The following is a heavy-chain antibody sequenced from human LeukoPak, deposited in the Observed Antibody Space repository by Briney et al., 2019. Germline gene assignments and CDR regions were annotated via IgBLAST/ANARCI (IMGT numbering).Heavy chain of an antibody. Sequence: GGSLRLSCAASGFIFSSYAMSWVRQAPGKGLEWVSAISGSGGSTYYADSVKGRFTISRDNSKNTLYLQMNSLRAEDTAVYYCAKPSGTTPLPEYFQHWGQGTLVTVSS. J-gene: IGHJ1*01. D-gene: IGHD1-14*01. CDR3: AKPSGTTPLPEYFQH. V-gene: IGHV3-23*01. CDR1: GFIFSSYA. CDR2: ISGSGGST.